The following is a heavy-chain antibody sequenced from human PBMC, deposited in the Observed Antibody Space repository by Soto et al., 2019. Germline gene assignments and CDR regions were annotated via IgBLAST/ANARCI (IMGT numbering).Heavy chain of an antibody. CDR2: ISYDGSNK. CDR3: AKDLMQWQTVAYYYGMDV. J-gene: IGHJ6*02. V-gene: IGHV3-30*18. D-gene: IGHD6-19*01. CDR1: GFTFSSYG. Sequence: GGSLRLSCAASGFTFSSYGMHWVRQAPGKGLEWVAVISYDGSNKYYADSVKGRFTISRDNSKNTLYLQMNSLRAEDTAVYYCAKDLMQWQTVAYYYGMDVWGQGTTVTVSS.